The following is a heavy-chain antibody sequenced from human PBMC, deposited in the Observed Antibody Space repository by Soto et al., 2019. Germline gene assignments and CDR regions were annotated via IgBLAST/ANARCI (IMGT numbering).Heavy chain of an antibody. CDR1: GGSMSSYY. Sequence: SETLSLTCTVSGGSMSSYYWSWIRQPPGKGLEWIGYIYDSGSTNYNPSLKSRVTISVDTSKNQFSLKLSSMTAADTAVYYCARVSQWFGERWFDPWGQGTLVTVSS. CDR3: ARVSQWFGERWFDP. D-gene: IGHD3-10*01. CDR2: IYDSGST. J-gene: IGHJ5*02. V-gene: IGHV4-59*01.